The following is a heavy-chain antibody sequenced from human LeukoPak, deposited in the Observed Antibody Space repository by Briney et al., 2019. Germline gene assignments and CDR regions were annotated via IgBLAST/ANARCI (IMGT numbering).Heavy chain of an antibody. Sequence: GGSLRLSCAASGFTFSNAYMNWVRRAPGKGPEYVSTISGSGNGGSIYYADSVKGRFTISRDDSKSILYLQMNGLRSGDTAVYYCVKDFGRVRGTPDSWGQGTLVTVSS. D-gene: IGHD3-16*01. V-gene: IGHV3-64D*06. CDR3: VKDFGRVRGTPDS. CDR2: ISGSGNGGSI. J-gene: IGHJ4*02. CDR1: GFTFSNAY.